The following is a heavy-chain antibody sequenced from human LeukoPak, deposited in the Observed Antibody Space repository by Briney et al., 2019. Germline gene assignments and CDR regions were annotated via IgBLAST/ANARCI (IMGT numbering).Heavy chain of an antibody. CDR2: ICYSRST. D-gene: IGHD5-24*01. Sequence: SETLSLTCTVSGGSISSSSYCWGWIRQPPGKGLEWIGSICYSRSTFYNPSLKSRVTLSVDTSKNQFSLKLSSVTAAGTAVYYCARTPRRDLPFDYWGQGTLVTVSS. J-gene: IGHJ4*02. CDR1: GGSISSSSYC. V-gene: IGHV4-39*01. CDR3: ARTPRRDLPFDY.